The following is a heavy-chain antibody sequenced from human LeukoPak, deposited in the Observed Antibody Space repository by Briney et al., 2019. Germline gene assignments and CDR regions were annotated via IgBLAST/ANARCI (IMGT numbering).Heavy chain of an antibody. Sequence: SETLSLTCAVYGGSFSGYYWSWIRQPPGKGLEWIGEINHSGSTNYNPSLKCRVTISVDTSKNQFSLKLSSVTAADTAVYYCARGLSAIVYWGQGTLVTVSS. CDR2: INHSGST. D-gene: IGHD2-15*01. J-gene: IGHJ4*02. CDR3: ARGLSAIVY. V-gene: IGHV4-34*01. CDR1: GGSFSGYY.